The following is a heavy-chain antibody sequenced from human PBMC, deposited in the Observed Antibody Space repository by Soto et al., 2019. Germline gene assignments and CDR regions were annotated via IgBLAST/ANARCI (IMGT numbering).Heavy chain of an antibody. V-gene: IGHV3-30*18. CDR2: ISCDGSNK. CDR1: GFTFSSYG. CDR3: AKDQGGNYYYYGMDV. Sequence: GGSLRLSCAASGFTFSSYGMHWVRQAPGKGLEWVAVISCDGSNKYYADSVKGRFTISRDNSKNTLYLQMNSLRAEDTAVYYCAKDQGGNYYYYGMDVWGQGTTVTVSS. D-gene: IGHD2-15*01. J-gene: IGHJ6*02.